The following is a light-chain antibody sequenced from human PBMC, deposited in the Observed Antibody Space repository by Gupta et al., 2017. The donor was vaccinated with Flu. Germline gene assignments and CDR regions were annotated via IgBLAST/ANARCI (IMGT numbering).Light chain of an antibody. V-gene: IGKV1-39*01. CDR1: QSINIY. Sequence: DIQLTQSPSSLSASVGDRVTITCRASQSINIYLNWYQQKPGEAPKLLISAASGLQRGVPSRFSGSGSGADFTLTISSLQPEDFATYYCQQAYNTPWTFGQGTKVEVK. CDR2: AAS. J-gene: IGKJ1*01. CDR3: QQAYNTPWT.